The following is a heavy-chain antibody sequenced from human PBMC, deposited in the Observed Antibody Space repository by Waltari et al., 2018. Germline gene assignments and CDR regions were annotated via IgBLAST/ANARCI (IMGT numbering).Heavy chain of an antibody. CDR3: AKLMRDILTGPDY. V-gene: IGHV3-23*01. D-gene: IGHD3-9*01. J-gene: IGHJ4*02. CDR2: LGSSGNGK. Sequence: EVQLLESGGGLVQPGRPLRLTCVASGFTLSDYAMSWVRQAPGRGLEGVEILGSSGNGKYYADSVKGRFSIARDTSKNTLYLHMSSLRVEDTAVYYCAKLMRDILTGPDYWGQGTLVTVSS. CDR1: GFTLSDYA.